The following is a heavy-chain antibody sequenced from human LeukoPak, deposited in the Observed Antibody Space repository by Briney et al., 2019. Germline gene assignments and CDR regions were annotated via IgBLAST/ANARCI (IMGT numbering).Heavy chain of an antibody. D-gene: IGHD2-15*01. CDR2: IYTSGTT. CDR1: RGSISTFY. J-gene: IGHJ4*02. Sequence: SENLSLTCTVSRGSISTFYWSWIRQPAGKGLEWIGHIYTSGTTNYNPSLKSRVTMSIDTSKNQFSLKLSSVTAADTAVYYCARGRYCTDGSCYFDYWGQGTLVTVSS. CDR3: ARGRYCTDGSCYFDY. V-gene: IGHV4-4*07.